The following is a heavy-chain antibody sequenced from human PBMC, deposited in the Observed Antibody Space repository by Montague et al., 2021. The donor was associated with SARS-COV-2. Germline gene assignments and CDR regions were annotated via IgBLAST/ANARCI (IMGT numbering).Heavy chain of an antibody. Sequence: SETLSLTCTVSGGSIYSSSYYWGWIRQPPGKGLEWFGNVFYSGSTYCNPSLKSRVTISVDTSKNQFSLKLNSVTAADTAVYYCGSFIDYWGQGTLVTVSS. J-gene: IGHJ4*02. CDR1: GGSIYSSSYY. V-gene: IGHV4-39*01. CDR3: GSFIDY. CDR2: VFYSGST.